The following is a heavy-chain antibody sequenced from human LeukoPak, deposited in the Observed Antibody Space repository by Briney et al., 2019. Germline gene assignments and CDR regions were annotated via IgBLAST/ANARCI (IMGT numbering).Heavy chain of an antibody. J-gene: IGHJ3*02. D-gene: IGHD3-9*01. CDR3: AKGSARLRYFDWLLSPFGAFDI. CDR2: ISGSGGST. Sequence: PGGSLRLSCAASGFTFSSYAMSWVRQAPGKGLEWVSAISGSGGSTYYADSVKGRFTISRDNSKNTLYLQMNSLRAEDTAVYYCAKGSARLRYFDWLLSPFGAFDIWGQGTMVTVSS. V-gene: IGHV3-23*01. CDR1: GFTFSSYA.